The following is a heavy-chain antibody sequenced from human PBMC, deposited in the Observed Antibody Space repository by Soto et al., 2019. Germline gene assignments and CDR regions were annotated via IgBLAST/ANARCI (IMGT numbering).Heavy chain of an antibody. D-gene: IGHD2-2*01. Sequence: QVQLVQSGAEVKKPGASVKVSCKASGYTFTNYAMHWVRQAPGQRPEWMGWINAGNGNTKFSQRFQGRXTXTXHPSAKIAYMELSSLTSEDTAVYYCARARFCSTTSCSDAFDIWGQGTMVTVSS. CDR1: GYTFTNYA. CDR2: INAGNGNT. J-gene: IGHJ3*02. V-gene: IGHV1-3*01. CDR3: ARARFCSTTSCSDAFDI.